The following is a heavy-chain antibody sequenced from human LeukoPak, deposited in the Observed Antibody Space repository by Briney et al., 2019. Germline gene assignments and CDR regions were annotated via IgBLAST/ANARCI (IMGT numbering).Heavy chain of an antibody. CDR2: ISWNSGSI. V-gene: IGHV3-9*03. Sequence: GGSLRLSXAASGFTFDDYAMHWVRQAPGKGLEWVSGISWNSGSIGYADSVKGRFTISRDNAKNSLYLQMNSLRAEDMALYYCAKDGSDSGRYQGYYFDYWGQGTLVTVSS. CDR1: GFTFDDYA. CDR3: AKDGSDSGRYQGYYFDY. D-gene: IGHD1-26*01. J-gene: IGHJ4*02.